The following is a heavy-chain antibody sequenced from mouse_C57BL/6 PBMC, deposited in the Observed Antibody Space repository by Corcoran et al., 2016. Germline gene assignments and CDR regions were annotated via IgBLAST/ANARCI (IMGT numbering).Heavy chain of an antibody. V-gene: IGHV9-3*01. CDR3: ARGHYYGSSYVGAMDY. CDR2: INTYSGVP. J-gene: IGHJ4*01. Sequence: QIQLVQSGPELKKPGETVKISCKDSGYTFTTYGMSWVKQAPGKGLKWMGWINTYSGVPTYADDFKGRFAFSLETSASTAYLQINNLKNEDTATYFCARGHYYGSSYVGAMDYWGQGTSVTVSS. D-gene: IGHD1-1*01. CDR1: GYTFTTYG.